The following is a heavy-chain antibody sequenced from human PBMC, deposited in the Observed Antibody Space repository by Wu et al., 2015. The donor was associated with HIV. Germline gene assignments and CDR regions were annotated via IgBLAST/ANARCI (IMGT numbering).Heavy chain of an antibody. CDR3: AKTNRIVTNGIDFYHCYGMDV. CDR1: GGTFKNNA. V-gene: IGHV1-69*13. D-gene: IGHD1-1*01. CDR2: ITPLFGRP. J-gene: IGHJ6*02. Sequence: QVQLVQSGAEVKKPGSSVKVSCKASGGTFKNNAINWVRQAPGEGLEWMGRITPLFGRPNYAQRFQGRVTITADESTSTAYMELSSLKSEDTAIYYCAKTNRIVTNGIDFYHCYGMDVWGQGTTVTVS.